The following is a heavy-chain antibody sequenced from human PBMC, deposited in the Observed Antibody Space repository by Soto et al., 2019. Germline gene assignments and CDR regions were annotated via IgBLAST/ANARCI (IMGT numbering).Heavy chain of an antibody. D-gene: IGHD3-22*01. V-gene: IGHV3-48*04. CDR2: ISSSSTTI. CDR3: ARAPYYYDSSGYWAY. CDR1: GFTFSTYS. J-gene: IGHJ4*02. Sequence: GASLRLSCAASGFTFSTYSMNWVRQAPGKGLEWVSYISSSSTTIYYADSVKGRFTISRDNAKNSLYLQMNSLRAEDTAVYYCARAPYYYDSSGYWAYWGQGTLVTVSS.